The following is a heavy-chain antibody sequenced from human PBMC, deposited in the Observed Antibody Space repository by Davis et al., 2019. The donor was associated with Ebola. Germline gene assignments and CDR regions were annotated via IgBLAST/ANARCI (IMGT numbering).Heavy chain of an antibody. D-gene: IGHD2-2*01. J-gene: IGHJ3*02. Sequence: PGGSLRLSCAASGFTFSSSSMNWVRQAPGKGLEWVSHSSSSRTTAYYTDSVKGRFTISRDNSKNTLYLQMNSLRAEDTAVYYCAKDRVPAADAFDIWGQGTMVTVSS. CDR3: AKDRVPAADAFDI. CDR2: SSSSRTTA. V-gene: IGHV3-48*01. CDR1: GFTFSSSS.